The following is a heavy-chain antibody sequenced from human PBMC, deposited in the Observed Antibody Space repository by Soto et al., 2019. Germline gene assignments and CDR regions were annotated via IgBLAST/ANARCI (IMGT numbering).Heavy chain of an antibody. V-gene: IGHV2-5*02. J-gene: IGHJ4*02. Sequence: SGPTLVNPTQNLTLTCTFSGFSLSPSGVGVGWIRQPPGKALEWLALIYWDDDKRYSPSLKSRLTITKDTSKNQVVLTMTNMDPVDTATYGGAGDVTGNYGFDNWGKGILFTVSS. CDR3: AGDVTGNYGFDN. CDR2: IYWDDDK. CDR1: GFSLSPSGVG. D-gene: IGHD3-9*01.